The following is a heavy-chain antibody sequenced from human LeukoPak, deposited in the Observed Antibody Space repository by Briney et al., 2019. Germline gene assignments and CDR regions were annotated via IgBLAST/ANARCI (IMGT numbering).Heavy chain of an antibody. CDR3: ARRAGAYSHPYDY. Sequence: GGSLRLFCTVSGFTFSSNSMSWVRQAPGKGLEWVSFIYSDNKHYSYSVKGRFTISSDNSKNTLYLHMNSLRAEDTAVYYCARRAGAYSHPYDYWGQGTLVTVSS. D-gene: IGHD4/OR15-4a*01. CDR1: GFTFSSNS. CDR2: IYSDNK. J-gene: IGHJ4*02. V-gene: IGHV3-53*01.